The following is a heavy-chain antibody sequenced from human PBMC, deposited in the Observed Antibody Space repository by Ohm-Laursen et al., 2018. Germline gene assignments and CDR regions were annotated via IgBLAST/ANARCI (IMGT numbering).Heavy chain of an antibody. Sequence: TLSLTCAVSGGSISSSSYYWGWIRQPPGKGLEWIGSIYYSGSTYYNPSLKSRVTISVDTSKNQFSLKLSSVTAADTAVYYCASRGDYDLYYFDYWGQGTLVTVSS. CDR2: IYYSGST. V-gene: IGHV4-39*01. J-gene: IGHJ4*02. CDR3: ASRGDYDLYYFDY. D-gene: IGHD4-17*01. CDR1: GGSISSSSYY.